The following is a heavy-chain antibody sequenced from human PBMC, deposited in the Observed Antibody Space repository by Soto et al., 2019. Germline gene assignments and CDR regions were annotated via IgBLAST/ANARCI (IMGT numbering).Heavy chain of an antibody. J-gene: IGHJ4*02. D-gene: IGHD2-8*01. CDR1: GFTFSSHA. CDR2: ISGSDAGT. Sequence: EVQLLESGGGLVQPGGSLRLSCEASGFTFSSHAMSWVRQAPGKGLEWVSAISGSDAGTFDADSVRGRFTISRDNSKNTLYLHMTSLRVEDTAIYYCTKDPCTRSSCYVAFWGQGSLVSVSS. V-gene: IGHV3-23*01. CDR3: TKDPCTRSSCYVAF.